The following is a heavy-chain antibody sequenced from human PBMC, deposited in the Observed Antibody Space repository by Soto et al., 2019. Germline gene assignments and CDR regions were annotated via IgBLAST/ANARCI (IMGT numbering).Heavy chain of an antibody. CDR1: GGTLSNYG. CDR3: SRGDATKIVVTTYYALDV. D-gene: IGHD4-17*01. CDR2: IIPVFGTA. Sequence: QVQLVQSGAEVKKPGSSVRVSCKASGGTLSNYGISWVRQAPGQGHEWMGGIIPVFGTANYAQKFQGRVTITADECKRKGYMDVTSRRFEDTAVYYCSRGDATKIVVTTYYALDVWGQGTTVSVSS. V-gene: IGHV1-69*12. J-gene: IGHJ6*02.